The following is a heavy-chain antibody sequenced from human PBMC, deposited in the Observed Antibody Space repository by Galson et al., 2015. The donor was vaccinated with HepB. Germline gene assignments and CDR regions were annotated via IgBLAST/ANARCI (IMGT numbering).Heavy chain of an antibody. CDR1: GGTFSSYT. D-gene: IGHD6-19*01. V-gene: IGHV1-69*04. CDR3: AREWLVAVAGRYFDY. J-gene: IGHJ4*02. CDR2: IIPILGIA. Sequence: SVKVSCKASGGTFSSYTISWVRQAPGQGLEWMGRIIPILGIANYAQKFQGRVTITADKSTSTAYMELSSLRSEDTAVYYCAREWLVAVAGRYFDYWGQGTLVTVSS.